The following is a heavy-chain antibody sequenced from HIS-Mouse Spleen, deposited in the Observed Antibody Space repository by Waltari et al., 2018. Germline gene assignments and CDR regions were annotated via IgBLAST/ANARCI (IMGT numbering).Heavy chain of an antibody. J-gene: IGHJ2*01. Sequence: QLQLQESGPGLVKPSETLSLTCTVSGGSISSSSYYWGWIRQPPGKGLEWIGSIYYSGSTYFNPSLNSRVTISVDTSKNQFYLKLSAVTAAGTAVYYCARESPYSSSWYDWYFDLWGRGTLVTVSS. CDR3: ARESPYSSSWYDWYFDL. V-gene: IGHV4-39*07. D-gene: IGHD6-13*01. CDR2: IYYSGST. CDR1: GGSISSSSYY.